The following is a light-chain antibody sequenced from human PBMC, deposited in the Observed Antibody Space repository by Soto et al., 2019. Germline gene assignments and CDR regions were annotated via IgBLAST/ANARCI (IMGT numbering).Light chain of an antibody. CDR2: RDG. CDR3: AVWDQSLTGWV. Sequence: QSVLTQPPSVSAAPGQNVTISCSGSSSNIGNNYVSWYQHLPGTAPKLLIFRDGQRPSGVPARFFGSKSGTSASLAITGLRSEDEADYYCAVWDQSLTGWVFGGGTKLTVL. J-gene: IGLJ3*02. CDR1: SSNIGNNY. V-gene: IGLV1-47*01.